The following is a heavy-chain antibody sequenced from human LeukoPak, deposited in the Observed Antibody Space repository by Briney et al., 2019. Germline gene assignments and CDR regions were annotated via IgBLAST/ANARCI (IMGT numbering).Heavy chain of an antibody. Sequence: GGSLRLSCAASGFTFSSYEMNWVRQAPGRGLEWISYISSSGSTIYYADSVKGRFTISGDNAKNSLYLQMNSLRAEDTAVYYCARDGPYDSSGYFDFWGQGALVTVSS. CDR1: GFTFSSYE. D-gene: IGHD3-22*01. CDR2: ISSSGSTI. J-gene: IGHJ4*02. V-gene: IGHV3-48*03. CDR3: ARDGPYDSSGYFDF.